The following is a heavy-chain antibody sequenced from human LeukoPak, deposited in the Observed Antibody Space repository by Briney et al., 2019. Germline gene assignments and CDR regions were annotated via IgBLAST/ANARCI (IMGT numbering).Heavy chain of an antibody. CDR3: AREDDSWGPNNLDL. V-gene: IGHV3-48*02. J-gene: IGHJ3*01. CDR1: ASTFSDHS. Sequence: GGSLRLSCSASASTFSDHSMNWVRQAPGKGLEWISYIDTSSSTMYYADSVMGRFTISRDNAKESLYLQMNSLRDEDTAVYYCAREDDSWGPNNLDLWGQGSMVTVSS. CDR2: IDTSSSTM. D-gene: IGHD7-27*01.